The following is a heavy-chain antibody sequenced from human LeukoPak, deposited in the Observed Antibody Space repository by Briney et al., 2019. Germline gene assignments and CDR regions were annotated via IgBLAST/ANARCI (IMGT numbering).Heavy chain of an antibody. D-gene: IGHD1-26*01. Sequence: ASVKVSCKASGYTFTSYAMHWVRQAPGQRLEWMGWINAGNGNTKYSQKFQGRVTITRDTSISTAYMELSRLRSDDTAVYYCARDQRIVGATPRAFDIWGQGTMVTVSS. CDR2: INAGNGNT. CDR3: ARDQRIVGATPRAFDI. V-gene: IGHV1-3*01. J-gene: IGHJ3*02. CDR1: GYTFTSYA.